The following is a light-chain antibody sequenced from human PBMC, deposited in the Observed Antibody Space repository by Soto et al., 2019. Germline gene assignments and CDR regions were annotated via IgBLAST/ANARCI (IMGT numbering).Light chain of an antibody. CDR1: SSDVGSYNL. V-gene: IGLV2-23*02. Sequence: QSALTQPASVSGSPGQSITISCTGTSSDVGSYNLVSWYQQHPDKAPKLMIFDVTKRPSGVSDRFSGSKSGNTASLTISGLQTEDEADYYCCSYAGRGTFVFGTGTKLTVL. CDR3: CSYAGRGTFV. J-gene: IGLJ1*01. CDR2: DVT.